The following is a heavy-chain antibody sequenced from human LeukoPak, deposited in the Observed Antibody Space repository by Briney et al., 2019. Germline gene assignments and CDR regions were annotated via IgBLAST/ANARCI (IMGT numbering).Heavy chain of an antibody. Sequence: GGPLRLSCAASGFTFSDYAMNWVRQAPGKGLEWVSSFSGRGGSAYYADSVKGRFTISRDNSKNTLYLQMNSLRDEDTAVYYCARDSSGWYDHWGQGTLVTVSS. J-gene: IGHJ5*02. V-gene: IGHV3-23*01. CDR2: FSGRGGSA. D-gene: IGHD6-19*01. CDR3: ARDSSGWYDH. CDR1: GFTFSDYA.